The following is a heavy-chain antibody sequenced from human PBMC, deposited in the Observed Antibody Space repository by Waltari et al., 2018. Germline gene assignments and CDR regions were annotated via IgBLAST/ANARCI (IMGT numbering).Heavy chain of an antibody. CDR2: ISGSGGST. J-gene: IGHJ4*02. V-gene: IGHV3-23*01. CDR1: GFTFSSYA. D-gene: IGHD3-3*01. Sequence: EVQLLESGGGLVQPGGSLRLSCAASGFTFSSYAMSWVRQAPGKGLEWVSAISGSGGSTYYADSVKGRFTISRDNSKNTLYLQMNSLRAEDTAVYYCAKDLNEYDFWSAIRGGFDYWGQGTLVTFSS. CDR3: AKDLNEYDFWSAIRGGFDY.